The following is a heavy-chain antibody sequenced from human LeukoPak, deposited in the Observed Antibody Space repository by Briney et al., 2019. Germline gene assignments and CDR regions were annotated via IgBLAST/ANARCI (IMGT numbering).Heavy chain of an antibody. V-gene: IGHV3-74*01. Sequence: GRSLRLSCVASGFTFSTYGMHWVRQAPGKGLVWVSRINPDGSTINYADSVKGRFTISRDNAKNTLYLQMNSLRAEDTAVYYCATAGNYRFDYWGQGTLVTVSS. CDR1: GFTFSTYG. J-gene: IGHJ4*02. CDR3: ATAGNYRFDY. CDR2: INPDGSTI. D-gene: IGHD1-7*01.